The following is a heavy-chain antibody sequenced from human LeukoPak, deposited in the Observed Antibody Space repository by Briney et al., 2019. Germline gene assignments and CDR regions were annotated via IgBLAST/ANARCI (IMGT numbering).Heavy chain of an antibody. D-gene: IGHD3-16*02. V-gene: IGHV3-49*03. CDR2: IRSKAYGGTT. CDR1: GFTFGDYA. J-gene: IGHJ4*02. CDR3: TREGLITFGGVIVTGGVS. Sequence: GGSLRLSCTASGFTFGDYATSWFRQAPGKGLEWVGFIRSKAYGGTTGYAASVKGRFTILRDDSKSIAYLQMNSLKTEDTAVYYCTREGLITFGGVIVTGGVSWGQGTLVTVSS.